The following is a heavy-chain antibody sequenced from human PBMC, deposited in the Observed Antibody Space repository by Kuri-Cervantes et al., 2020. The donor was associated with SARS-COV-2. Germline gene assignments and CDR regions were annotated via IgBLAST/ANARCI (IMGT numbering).Heavy chain of an antibody. CDR1: GYTFTSYG. D-gene: IGHD3-3*01. V-gene: IGHV1-18*01. Sequence: ASVKVSCKASGYTFTSYGISWVRQAPGQGLEWMGWISAYNGNTNYAQKLQGRVTMTTDTSTSTAYMELSSLRSEDTAVYYCARDQKLVSYPEWLLYDYWGQGTLVTVSS. CDR2: ISAYNGNT. J-gene: IGHJ4*02. CDR3: ARDQKLVSYPEWLLYDY.